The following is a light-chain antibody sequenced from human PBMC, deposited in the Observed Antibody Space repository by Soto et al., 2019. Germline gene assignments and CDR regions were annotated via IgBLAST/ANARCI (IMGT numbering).Light chain of an antibody. V-gene: IGKV1-5*01. J-gene: IGKJ1*01. CDR2: DAS. Sequence: DIQMTQSPSTLSASDGDRFTMAFRASQNIRYWLAWYQHKPGKAPKLLIYDASTLESGVPSRFSGSGSGTEFTLTISSLQPDDFATYYCQQYNSYSLTFGQGTKVDIK. CDR3: QQYNSYSLT. CDR1: QNIRYW.